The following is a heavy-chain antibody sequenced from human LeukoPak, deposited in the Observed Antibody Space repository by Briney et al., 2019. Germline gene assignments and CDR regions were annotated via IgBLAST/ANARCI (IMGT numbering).Heavy chain of an antibody. Sequence: SVKVSCKASGGTFSSYAISWVRQAPGQGLEWMGGIIPIFGTANYAQKFQGRVMITADESTSTDYMELSSLRSEDTAVYYCARSEIAVAALYYFDYWGQGTLVTVSS. J-gene: IGHJ4*02. D-gene: IGHD6-19*01. V-gene: IGHV1-69*13. CDR3: ARSEIAVAALYYFDY. CDR2: IIPIFGTA. CDR1: GGTFSSYA.